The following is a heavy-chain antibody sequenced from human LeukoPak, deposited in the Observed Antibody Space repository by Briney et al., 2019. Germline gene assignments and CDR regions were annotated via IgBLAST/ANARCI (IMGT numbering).Heavy chain of an antibody. CDR1: GGSISSSSYY. J-gene: IGHJ6*02. V-gene: IGHV4-39*01. CDR2: IYYSGST. CDR3: ARHPAITIQDV. Sequence: PSETLSLTCTVSGGSISSSSYYWGWIRQPPGRWLEWIGSIYYSGSTYYNPSLKSRVTISVDTSKNQFSLKLSSVTAADTAVYYCARHPAITIQDVWGQGTTVTVSS. D-gene: IGHD3-3*01.